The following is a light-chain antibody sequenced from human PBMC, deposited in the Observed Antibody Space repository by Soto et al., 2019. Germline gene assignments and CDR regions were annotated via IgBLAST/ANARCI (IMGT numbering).Light chain of an antibody. CDR2: DAS. CDR1: QSISSW. J-gene: IGKJ2*01. Sequence: DIQLTQSPSTLSASVGDRVTITCRASQSISSWLAWYQQKPGKAPKLLIYDASSLESGVRSRFSGSGSGTEFTRTISSLQPDEFAAYYGQQYNSYSYTFGQGTKLEIK. CDR3: QQYNSYSYT. V-gene: IGKV1-5*01.